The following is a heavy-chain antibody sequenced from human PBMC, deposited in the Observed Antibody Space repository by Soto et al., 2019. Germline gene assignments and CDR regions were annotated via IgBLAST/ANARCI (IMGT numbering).Heavy chain of an antibody. CDR2: ISYDGSNK. CDR3: AKDLDLYYFDY. CDR1: GFTFSSYG. J-gene: IGHJ4*02. V-gene: IGHV3-30*18. Sequence: AGGSLRLSCAASGFTFSSYGMHWVRQAPGKGLEWVAVISYDGSNKYYADSVKGRFTISRDNSKNTLYLQMNSLRAEDTAVYYCAKDLDLYYFDYWGQGTLVTVSS.